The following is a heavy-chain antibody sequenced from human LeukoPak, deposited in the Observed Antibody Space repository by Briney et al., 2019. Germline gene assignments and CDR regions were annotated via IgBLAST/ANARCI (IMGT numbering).Heavy chain of an antibody. V-gene: IGHV4-59*01. D-gene: IGHD6-19*01. J-gene: IGHJ4*02. CDR3: ARVLGGGWSYYFDY. CDR2: IYYSGST. CDR1: GGSISSYY. Sequence: SETLSLTCTVSGGSISSYYWSWIRQPPGKGLEWIGYIYYSGSTDYNPSLKSRVTISVDTSKNQFSLKLSSVTAADTAVYYCARVLGGGWSYYFDYWGQGTLVTVSS.